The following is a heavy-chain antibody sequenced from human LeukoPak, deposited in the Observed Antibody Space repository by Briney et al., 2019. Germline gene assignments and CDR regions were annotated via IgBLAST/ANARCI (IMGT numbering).Heavy chain of an antibody. CDR1: GGSISSYY. CDR2: IYYSGST. Sequence: SETLSLTCTVSGGSISSYYWSWIRQPPGKGLEWIGYIYYSGSTYYNPSLKSRVTISVDTSKNQFSLKLSSVTAADTAVYYCARRRLLWFGEPNGYYFDYWGQGTLVTVSS. D-gene: IGHD3-10*01. J-gene: IGHJ4*02. V-gene: IGHV4-59*04. CDR3: ARRRLLWFGEPNGYYFDY.